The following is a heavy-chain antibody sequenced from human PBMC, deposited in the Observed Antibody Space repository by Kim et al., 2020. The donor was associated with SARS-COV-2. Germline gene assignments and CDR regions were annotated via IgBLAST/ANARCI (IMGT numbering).Heavy chain of an antibody. J-gene: IGHJ4*02. CDR3: AKGGRFGELHNPFDY. CDR1: GFTFSSYA. Sequence: GGSLRLSCAASGFTFSSYAMSWVRQAPGKGLEWVSAISGSGGSTYYADSVKGRFTISRDNSKNTLYLQMNSLRAEDTAVYYCAKGGRFGELHNPFDYWGQGTLVTVSS. CDR2: ISGSGGST. V-gene: IGHV3-23*01. D-gene: IGHD3-10*01.